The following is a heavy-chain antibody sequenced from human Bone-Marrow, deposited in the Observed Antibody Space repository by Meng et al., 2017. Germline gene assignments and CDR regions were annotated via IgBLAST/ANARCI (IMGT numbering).Heavy chain of an antibody. D-gene: IGHD3-22*01. CDR2: IYHSGST. V-gene: IGHV4-38-2*02. CDR1: GYSISSGYY. CDR3: ARVGTKVGYYDSSGYEVRAFDI. Sequence: SETLSLTCTVSGYSISSGYYWGWIRQPPGKGLEWIGSIYHSGSTYYNPSLKSRVTISVDTSKNQFSLKLSPVTAADTAVYYCARVGTKVGYYDSSGYEVRAFDIWGQGTMVTVSS. J-gene: IGHJ3*02.